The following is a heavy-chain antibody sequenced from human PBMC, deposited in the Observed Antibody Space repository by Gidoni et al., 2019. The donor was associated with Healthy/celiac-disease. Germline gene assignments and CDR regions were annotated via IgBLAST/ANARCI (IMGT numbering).Heavy chain of an antibody. CDR3: ARDRDYGDYGDYYYYGMDV. D-gene: IGHD4-17*01. V-gene: IGHV1-69*01. CDR2: IIPIFGTA. Sequence: QVQLVQSGAEVKKPGSSVKVSCTASGGPFSSYATSWVRQAPGQGLEWMGGIIPIFGTANYAKKFQGRVTITADESTSTAYMGLSSLRSEDTAVYYCARDRDYGDYGDYYYYGMDVWGQGTTVTVSS. CDR1: GGPFSSYA. J-gene: IGHJ6*02.